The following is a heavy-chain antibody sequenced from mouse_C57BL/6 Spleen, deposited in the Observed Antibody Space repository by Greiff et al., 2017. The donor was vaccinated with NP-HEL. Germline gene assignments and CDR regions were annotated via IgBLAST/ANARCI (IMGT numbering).Heavy chain of an antibody. Sequence: VQLQESGPELVKPGASVKISCKASGYAFSSSWMNWVKQRPGKGLEWIGRIYPGDGDTNYNGKFKGKATLTADKSSSTAYMQLSSLTSEDSAVYFCARGYGSDYFDYWGKGTTLTVSS. CDR1: GYAFSSSW. CDR2: IYPGDGDT. V-gene: IGHV1-82*01. J-gene: IGHJ2*01. CDR3: ARGYGSDYFDY. D-gene: IGHD1-1*01.